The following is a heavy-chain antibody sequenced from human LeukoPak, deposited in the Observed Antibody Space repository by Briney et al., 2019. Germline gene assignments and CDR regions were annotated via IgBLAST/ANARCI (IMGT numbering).Heavy chain of an antibody. CDR3: ASGQKLGF. Sequence: PGGSLRLSCVASGFTFSSYWMSWVRQAPGKGLEWVANIKQDGGDKYYVDSVKGRFTISRDNAKNSLYLQMNSLRAEDTAVYYCASGQKLGFWGQGTLVTVSS. D-gene: IGHD6-13*01. V-gene: IGHV3-7*01. J-gene: IGHJ4*02. CDR1: GFTFSSYW. CDR2: IKQDGGDK.